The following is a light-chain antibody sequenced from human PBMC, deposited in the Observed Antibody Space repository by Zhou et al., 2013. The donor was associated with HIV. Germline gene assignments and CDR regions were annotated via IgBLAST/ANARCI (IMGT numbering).Light chain of an antibody. V-gene: IGKV3-20*01. CDR2: DAS. CDR1: PSVSAY. J-gene: IGKJ4*01. Sequence: EIVLTQSPGTLSLSPGERATLSCRASPSVSAYLAWYQQKPGQAPRLLIYDASSRATGVPDRFSGSGSGTDFTLTISRLEPEDFATYYCQQYNLYPLTFGGGPRWRSN. CDR3: QQYNLYPLT.